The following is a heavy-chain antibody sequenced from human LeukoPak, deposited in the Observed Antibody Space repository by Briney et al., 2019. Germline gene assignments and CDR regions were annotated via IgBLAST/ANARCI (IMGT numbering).Heavy chain of an antibody. CDR1: GDSISSSPSY. D-gene: IGHD2-15*01. V-gene: IGHV4-39*01. J-gene: IGHJ5*02. Sequence: KTSETLSLTCSVSGDSISSSPSYWGWIRQPPGKGLEWIGSIYYTGSSYSNPSLRSRVTISVDTSHNQFSLKLSSVTAADTAMYYCARGRYCSGGNCDFHRFDPWGLGTQVTVSS. CDR3: ARGRYCSGGNCDFHRFDP. CDR2: IYYTGSS.